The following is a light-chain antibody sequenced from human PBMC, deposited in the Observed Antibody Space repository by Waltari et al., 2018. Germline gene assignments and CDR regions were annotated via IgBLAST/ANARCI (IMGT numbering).Light chain of an antibody. CDR1: QSINRN. V-gene: IGKV3-11*01. Sequence: EVVLTQSPATLSLSPGDGATLSGRASQSINRNLAWYQQKPGQAPRLLMYDASNRATGIPDRFSGSGSGTDFTLTITRLEPEDFAVYYCQQRTDGLTFGQGTRLEIK. CDR2: DAS. J-gene: IGKJ5*01. CDR3: QQRTDGLT.